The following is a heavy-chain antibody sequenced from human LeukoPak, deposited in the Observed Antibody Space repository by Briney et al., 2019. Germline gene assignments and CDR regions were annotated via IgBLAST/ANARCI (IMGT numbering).Heavy chain of an antibody. CDR2: IIPIFGTA. Sequence: SVKVSCKASGGTFSSYAISWVRQAPGQGLEWMGGIIPIFGTADYAQKFQGRVTITADKSTSTAYMELSSLRSEDTAVYYCARDARRGYSGYDLDYWGQGTLVTVSS. J-gene: IGHJ4*02. CDR1: GGTFSSYA. D-gene: IGHD5-12*01. V-gene: IGHV1-69*06. CDR3: ARDARRGYSGYDLDY.